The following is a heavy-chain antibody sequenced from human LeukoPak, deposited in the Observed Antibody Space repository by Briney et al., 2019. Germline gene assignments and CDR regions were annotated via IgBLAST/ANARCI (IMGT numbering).Heavy chain of an antibody. CDR3: ARIRDGYNDAYDI. Sequence: GASVKASCKASGYTFTNSYIHWVRQAPGQVLEWMGLINPDGGNTNYAQNFQGRVTLTRDTSTSTVYMELSSLRSEDTAIYYCARIRDGYNDAYDIWGQGTVVTVPS. V-gene: IGHV1-46*01. D-gene: IGHD5-24*01. CDR2: INPDGGNT. CDR1: GYTFTNSY. J-gene: IGHJ3*02.